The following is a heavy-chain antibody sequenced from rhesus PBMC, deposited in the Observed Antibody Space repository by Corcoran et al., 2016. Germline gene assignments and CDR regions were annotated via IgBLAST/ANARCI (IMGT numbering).Heavy chain of an antibody. Sequence: QVTLKESGPALVKPTQTLTLTCTFSGVSLSTSGMGVGWYRQPPRKPLAWLAHIYWVDDKRYSTSLKSRLTISKDTSKNQVVLTMTNMDPMDTATYYCARLTAGTGPYYFDYWGQGVLVTVSS. CDR1: GVSLSTSGMG. CDR2: IYWVDDK. J-gene: IGHJ4*01. CDR3: ARLTAGTGPYYFDY. V-gene: IGHV2-174*02. D-gene: IGHD5-24*01.